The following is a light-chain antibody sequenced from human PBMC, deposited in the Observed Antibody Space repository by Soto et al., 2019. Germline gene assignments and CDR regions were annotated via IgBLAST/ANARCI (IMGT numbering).Light chain of an antibody. J-gene: IGKJ2*02. CDR2: GAS. CDR1: ETIASY. CDR3: QHFYTYPRT. Sequence: DLQMTQSPSSLSASVGDRVTISCRASETIASYLNWYQQKPGRVPKVLLYGASRLQRWLPSRCTGSGYGITFTLTINNLPPAEFASYSCQHFYTYPRTFGQGT. V-gene: IGKV1-39*01.